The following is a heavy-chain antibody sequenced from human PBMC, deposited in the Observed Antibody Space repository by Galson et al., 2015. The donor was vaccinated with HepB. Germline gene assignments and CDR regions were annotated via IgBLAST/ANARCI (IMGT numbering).Heavy chain of an antibody. V-gene: IGHV1-69*02. CDR1: GGTFSSYT. D-gene: IGHD6-13*01. J-gene: IGHJ4*02. CDR2: IIPILGIA. Sequence: SVKVSCKASGGTFSSYTISWVRQAPGQGLEWMGRIIPILGIANYAQKFQGRVTITADKSTSTAYMELSSLRSEDTAVYYCARVSSSSSWYYFDYWGQGTLVTVSS. CDR3: ARVSSSSSWYYFDY.